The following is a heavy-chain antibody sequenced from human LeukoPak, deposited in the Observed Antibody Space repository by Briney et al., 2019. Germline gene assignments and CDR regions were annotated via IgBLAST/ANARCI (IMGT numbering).Heavy chain of an antibody. D-gene: IGHD6-13*01. V-gene: IGHV3-9*01. J-gene: IGHJ4*02. CDR1: GFTFSGSA. CDR3: AKGSIAAAPVDY. CDR2: ISWNSGSI. Sequence: PGGSLRLSCAASGFTFSGSAMHWVRQASGKGLEWVSGISWNSGSIGYADSVKGRFTISRDNAKNSLYLQMNSLRAEDTALYYCAKGSIAAAPVDYWGQGTLVTVSS.